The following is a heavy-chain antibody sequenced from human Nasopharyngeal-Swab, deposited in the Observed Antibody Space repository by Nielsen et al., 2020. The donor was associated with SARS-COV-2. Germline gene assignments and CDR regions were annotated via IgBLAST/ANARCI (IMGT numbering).Heavy chain of an antibody. CDR2: ISWNSGSI. CDR3: AKDIRRVRWLQLFDY. V-gene: IGHV3-9*01. J-gene: IGHJ4*02. CDR1: GFSFSSYA. D-gene: IGHD5-24*01. Sequence: GGSLRLSCAASGFSFSSYAMHWVRQAPGKGLEWVSGISWNSGSIGYADSVKGRFTISRDNAKNSLYLQMNSLRAEDTALYYCAKDIRRVRWLQLFDYWGQGTLVTVSS.